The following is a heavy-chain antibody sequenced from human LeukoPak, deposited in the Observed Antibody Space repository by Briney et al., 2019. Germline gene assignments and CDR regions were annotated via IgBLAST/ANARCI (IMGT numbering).Heavy chain of an antibody. CDR1: GYTFTSYD. D-gene: IGHD4-17*01. V-gene: IGHV1-69*13. Sequence: ASVKVSCKASGYTFTSYDINWVRQAPGQGLEWMGGIIPIFGTANYAQKFQGRVTITADESTSTAYMELSSLRSEDTAVYYCARGTDYYYGMDVWGQGTTVTVSS. CDR3: ARGTDYYYGMDV. J-gene: IGHJ6*02. CDR2: IIPIFGTA.